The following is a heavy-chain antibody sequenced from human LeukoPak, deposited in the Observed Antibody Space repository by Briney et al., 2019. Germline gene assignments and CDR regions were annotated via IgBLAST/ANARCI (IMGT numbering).Heavy chain of an antibody. V-gene: IGHV3-23*01. Sequence: GGSLRLSCAASGFTFSTYAMSWVRQAPGKGLEWVSGISGSGVNTYYADSVKGRFTISRDNSKNTLDLRMNSLRAEDTAVYYCAKLKDSYYYYGMGVWGQGTTVTVSS. D-gene: IGHD2-15*01. CDR1: GFTFSTYA. J-gene: IGHJ6*02. CDR2: ISGSGVNT. CDR3: AKLKDSYYYYGMGV.